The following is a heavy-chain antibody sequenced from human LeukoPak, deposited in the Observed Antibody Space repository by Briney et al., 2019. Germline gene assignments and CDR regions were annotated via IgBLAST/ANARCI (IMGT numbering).Heavy chain of an antibody. CDR3: ASSPAYSSSWYAIDN. Sequence: GGSLRLSCAASGFTFSNYDMRWVRQAAGKGLEWVSGIGTAGDTYYPASVKGRFTISRENAKSSLYLQINSLSAGDTAVYYCASSPAYSSSWYAIDNWGQGTLVTVSS. D-gene: IGHD6-13*01. CDR1: GFTFSNYD. CDR2: IGTAGDT. V-gene: IGHV3-13*01. J-gene: IGHJ4*02.